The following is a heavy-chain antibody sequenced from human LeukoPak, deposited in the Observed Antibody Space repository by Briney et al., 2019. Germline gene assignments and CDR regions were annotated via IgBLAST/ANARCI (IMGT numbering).Heavy chain of an antibody. V-gene: IGHV3-7*01. CDR3: ARDYYDSSGYQYYFDY. Sequence: GGSLRLSCAASGFNFSSHWMSWVRQAPGKGLEWVANIKQDGSAKYYVDSVKGRFTISRDNAKNSLYLQMNSLRAEDTAVYYCARDYYDSSGYQYYFDYWGQGTLVTVSS. CDR2: IKQDGSAK. CDR1: GFNFSSHW. D-gene: IGHD3-22*01. J-gene: IGHJ4*02.